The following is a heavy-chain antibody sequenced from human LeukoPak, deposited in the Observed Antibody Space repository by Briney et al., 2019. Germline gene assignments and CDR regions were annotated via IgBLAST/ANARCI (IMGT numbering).Heavy chain of an antibody. CDR3: TVRSSI. Sequence: GGSLRLSCVASGITFSDYWMSWVRQAPGKGLEWVGRIKSKGDGETIDYNTPVKGRFSISRDDSKNTLYLQMNSLKDEDTAMYYCTVRSSIWSRGTLVTVSS. D-gene: IGHD3-3*02. CDR1: GITFSDYW. V-gene: IGHV3-15*01. CDR2: IKSKGDGETI. J-gene: IGHJ4*02.